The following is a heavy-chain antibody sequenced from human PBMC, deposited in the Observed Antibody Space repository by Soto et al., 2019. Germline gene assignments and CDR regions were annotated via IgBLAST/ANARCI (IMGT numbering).Heavy chain of an antibody. CDR2: VHFGGSRT. D-gene: IGHD6-13*01. Sequence: PXESLKSSWKGRRYSFTTSWIAWVRQMPGKGPEWMRSVHFGGSRTRYGPSFEGQVTISADKSISTAYLQWSSLKASDSAIYYCATWRGSSWFDYWGQGTQVTVSS. CDR1: RYSFTTSW. CDR3: ATWRGSSWFDY. J-gene: IGHJ4*01. V-gene: IGHV5-51*01.